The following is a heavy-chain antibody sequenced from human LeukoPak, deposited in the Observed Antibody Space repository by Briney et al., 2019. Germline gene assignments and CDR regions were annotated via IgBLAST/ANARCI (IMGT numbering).Heavy chain of an antibody. CDR1: GGTFSSYA. J-gene: IGHJ3*02. V-gene: IGHV1-69*13. CDR3: ARDRDFWSGQTNDAFDI. D-gene: IGHD3-3*01. CDR2: IIPIFGTA. Sequence: ASVKVSCKASGGTFSSYAISWVRQAPGQGLEWMGGIIPIFGTANYAQKFQGRVTITADESTSTAYMELSSLGSEDTAVYYFARDRDFWSGQTNDAFDIWGQGTMVTVSS.